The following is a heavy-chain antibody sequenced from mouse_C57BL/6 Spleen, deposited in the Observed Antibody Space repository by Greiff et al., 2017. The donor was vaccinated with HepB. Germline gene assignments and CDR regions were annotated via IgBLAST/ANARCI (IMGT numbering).Heavy chain of an antibody. D-gene: IGHD2-1*01. CDR2: IRSKSNNYAT. J-gene: IGHJ4*01. V-gene: IGHV10-1*01. CDR1: GFSFNTYA. Sequence: EVQLVESGGGLVQPKGSLKLSCAASGFSFNTYAMNWVRQAPGKGLEWVARIRSKSNNYATYYADSVKDRFTISRDDSESMLYLQMNNLKTEDTAMYYCVRGDGNSYAMDYWGQGTSVTVSS. CDR3: VRGDGNSYAMDY.